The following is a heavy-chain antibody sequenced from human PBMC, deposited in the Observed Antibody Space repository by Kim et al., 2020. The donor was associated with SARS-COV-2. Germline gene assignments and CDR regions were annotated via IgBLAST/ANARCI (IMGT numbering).Heavy chain of an antibody. Sequence: SETLSLTCTVSGGSISSSSYYWGWIRQPPGKGLEWIGSIYYSGSTYYNPSLKSRVTISVDTSKNQFSLKLSSVTAADTAVYYCARQLRGVVLAAADKYFQHWGQGTLVTVSS. CDR1: GGSISSSSYY. J-gene: IGHJ1*01. D-gene: IGHD6-13*01. CDR2: IYYSGST. CDR3: ARQLRGVVLAAADKYFQH. V-gene: IGHV4-39*01.